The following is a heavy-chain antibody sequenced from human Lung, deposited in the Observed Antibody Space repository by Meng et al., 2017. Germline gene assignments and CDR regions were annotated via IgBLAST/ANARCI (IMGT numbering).Heavy chain of an antibody. V-gene: IGHV1-18*01. CDR2: LGAHDGDT. Sequence: QVQPVQSGPEGKKPGASVKVSCKASDYTFTGYGVSWVRQAPGQGLEWMAWLGAHDGDTSHAPKFQGRVTVSADRPTATAYMELRSLRPDDTAVYYCARGTPGRSYSDYWGQGTLVTVSS. D-gene: IGHD3-10*01. J-gene: IGHJ4*02. CDR1: DYTFTGYG. CDR3: ARGTPGRSYSDY.